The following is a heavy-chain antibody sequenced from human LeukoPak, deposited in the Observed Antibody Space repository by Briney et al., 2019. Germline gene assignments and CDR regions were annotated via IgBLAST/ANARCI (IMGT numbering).Heavy chain of an antibody. CDR2: IFSDGST. V-gene: IGHV4-4*07. D-gene: IGHD6-19*01. CDR1: GGSISSHY. Sequence: SETLSLTCTVSGGSISSHYWSWIRQPAGKGLEWIGRIFSDGSTNYNPSLKSRVTMSVDSSKNQFSLKVNSVTAADSAMYYCARDLTSGWDVDWFDPWGQGSLVTVSA. CDR3: ARDLTSGWDVDWFDP. J-gene: IGHJ5*02.